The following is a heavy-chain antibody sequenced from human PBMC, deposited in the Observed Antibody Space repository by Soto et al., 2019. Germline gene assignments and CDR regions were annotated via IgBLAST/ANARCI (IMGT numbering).Heavy chain of an antibody. CDR3: VRGDDRVD. CDR1: GFSFSSYT. J-gene: IGHJ4*02. V-gene: IGHV3-21*01. Sequence: EAHLVESGGGLAKPGGSLRLSCVGSGFSFSSYTMTWVRQAPGMGLEYLASISKSSSLTFYADSVRGRFIISRDNARDSLFLQMYSLRAEDTAVYYCVRGDDRVDWGQGTLVTVSS. CDR2: ISKSSSLT. D-gene: IGHD1-1*01.